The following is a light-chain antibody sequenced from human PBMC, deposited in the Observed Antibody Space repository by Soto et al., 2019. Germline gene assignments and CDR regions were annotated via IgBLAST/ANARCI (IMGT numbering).Light chain of an antibody. CDR3: QQYNNWPAVT. V-gene: IGKV3-15*01. CDR2: GAS. Sequence: EIVMTQSPATLSVSPGERATLSCRASQSVSSNLAWDQQKPGQAPRLLVYGASTRATGIPARFSGSGSGTEFTLTISSLQSEDFAVYYCQQYNNWPAVTFGGGTKVEIK. CDR1: QSVSSN. J-gene: IGKJ4*01.